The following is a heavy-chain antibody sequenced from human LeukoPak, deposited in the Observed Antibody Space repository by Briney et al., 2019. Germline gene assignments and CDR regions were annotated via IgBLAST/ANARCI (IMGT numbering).Heavy chain of an antibody. CDR2: INSDGSST. Sequence: PGGSMRLSCAASGFTFSSYWMHWVRQAPGKGLVWVSRINSDGSSTSYADSVKGRFTISRDNANSSLYLQMSSLRDEDTAVYYCARGSSSGLKSYYFDYWGQGTLVTVSS. CDR3: ARGSSSGLKSYYFDY. D-gene: IGHD6-13*01. CDR1: GFTFSSYW. J-gene: IGHJ4*02. V-gene: IGHV3-74*01.